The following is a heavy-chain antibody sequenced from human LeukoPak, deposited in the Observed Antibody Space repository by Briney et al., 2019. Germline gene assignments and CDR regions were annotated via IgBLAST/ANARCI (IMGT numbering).Heavy chain of an antibody. CDR3: ARDRRDGYNAFDY. Sequence: SETLSLTCAVYGGSFSGYYWSWIRQPPGKGLEWIGEINHSGSTNYNPSLKSRVTISVDTSKNQFSLKLSSVTAADTAVYYCARDRRDGYNAFDYWGQGTLVTVSS. V-gene: IGHV4-34*01. D-gene: IGHD5-12*01. J-gene: IGHJ4*02. CDR2: INHSGST. CDR1: GGSFSGYY.